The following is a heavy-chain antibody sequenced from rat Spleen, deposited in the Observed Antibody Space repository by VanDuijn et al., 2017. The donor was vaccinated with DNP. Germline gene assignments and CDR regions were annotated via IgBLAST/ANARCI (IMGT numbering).Heavy chain of an antibody. CDR2: LSYDGGST. Sequence: EVQLVESDGGLVQPGRSLKLSCTASGFTFSDYYMAWVRQAPTKGLEWVATLSYDGGSTYYRDSVKGRFTISRDNAKSSLYLQMDSLRSEDTATYYCTTDKVIAAISTDYWGQGVMVTVSS. CDR3: TTDKVIAAISTDY. D-gene: IGHD1-2*01. V-gene: IGHV5-20*01. CDR1: GFTFSDYY. J-gene: IGHJ2*01.